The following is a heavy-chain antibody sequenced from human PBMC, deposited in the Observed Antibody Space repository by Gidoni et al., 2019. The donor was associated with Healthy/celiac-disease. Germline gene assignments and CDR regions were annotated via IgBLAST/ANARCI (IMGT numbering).Heavy chain of an antibody. V-gene: IGHV3-30-3*01. D-gene: IGHD3-9*01. CDR2: ISYDGSNK. Sequence: QVQLVESGGGVVQPGRSLRLSCLVSGFTFSSYAMHWVRQAPGKGLEWVAVISYDGSNKYYADSVKGRFTISRDNSKNTLHLQMNSLRAEDTALYYCASLTGDYSFSFDYWGQGTLVTVSS. CDR1: GFTFSSYA. CDR3: ASLTGDYSFSFDY. J-gene: IGHJ4*02.